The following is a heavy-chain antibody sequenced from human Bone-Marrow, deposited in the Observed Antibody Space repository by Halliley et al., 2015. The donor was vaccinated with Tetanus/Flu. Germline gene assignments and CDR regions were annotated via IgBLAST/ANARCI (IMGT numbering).Heavy chain of an antibody. J-gene: IGHJ4*02. CDR2: IWNDGAKK. D-gene: IGHD1-1*01. CDR3: TRDEYNGIFYHFDS. V-gene: IGHV3-33*01. Sequence: VGVIWNDGAKKDYADCVKGRFTISRDNSKNTVYLQRNSLRAEDTAVYFCTRDEYNGIFYHFDSWGQGTLVTVS.